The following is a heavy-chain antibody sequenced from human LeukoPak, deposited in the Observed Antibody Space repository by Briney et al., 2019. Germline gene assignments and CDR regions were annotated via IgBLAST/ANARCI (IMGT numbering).Heavy chain of an antibody. CDR2: IYYSGST. J-gene: IGHJ4*02. Sequence: SETLSLTCTVSGGSISSYYWSWIRQPPGKGLEWIGYIYYSGSTNYNPSLKSRVTISVDTSKNQFSLKLSSVTAADTAVYYCARDPGYCSSTSCYRAYFDYWGQGTLVTVSS. CDR1: GGSISSYY. V-gene: IGHV4-59*01. CDR3: ARDPGYCSSTSCYRAYFDY. D-gene: IGHD2-2*01.